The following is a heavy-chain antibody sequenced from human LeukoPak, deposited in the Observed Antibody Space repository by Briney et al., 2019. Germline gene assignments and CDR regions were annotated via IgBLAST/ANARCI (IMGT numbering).Heavy chain of an antibody. CDR1: GSSIANCW. D-gene: IGHD5-18*01. CDR3: ERDTALVGGYFDY. J-gene: IGHJ4*02. V-gene: IGHV5-51*01. Sequence: GESLKISCEGSGSSIANCWIGRGRQMPGKGLEWMGIIYPGDSDARYSPSFQGQVTISADKSTSTPYLQWNSLTASDTAMYYCERDTALVGGYFDYWGQGTQVTVSS. CDR2: IYPGDSDA.